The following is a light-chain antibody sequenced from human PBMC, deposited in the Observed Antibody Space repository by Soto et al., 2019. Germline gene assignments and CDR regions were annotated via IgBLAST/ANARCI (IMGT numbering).Light chain of an antibody. J-gene: IGKJ3*01. CDR1: PRVNSAY. Sequence: EIVLTHSPGTLSLSPGERATLSCRASPRVNSAYLAWYQQKPGQAPRLLLYGASSRSTGIPDRFSGSGSGTDFTLTISRLEPEDFAVYYCQHYGSSRGAFGPGTKVDLK. V-gene: IGKV3-20*01. CDR2: GAS. CDR3: QHYGSSRGA.